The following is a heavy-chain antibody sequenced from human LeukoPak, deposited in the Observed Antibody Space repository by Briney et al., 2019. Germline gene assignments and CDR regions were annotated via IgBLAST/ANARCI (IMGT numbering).Heavy chain of an antibody. CDR3: ARDLFNMVRGVHSYNWFDP. D-gene: IGHD3-10*01. CDR1: GFTFSSYG. V-gene: IGHV3-33*01. J-gene: IGHJ5*02. CDR2: IWYDGSNK. Sequence: GGSLRLSCAASGFTFSSYGMHWVRQAPGKGLEWVAVIWYDGSNKYYADSVKGRFTISRDNSKNTLYLQMNSLRAEDTAVYYCARDLFNMVRGVHSYNWFDPWGQGTLVTVSS.